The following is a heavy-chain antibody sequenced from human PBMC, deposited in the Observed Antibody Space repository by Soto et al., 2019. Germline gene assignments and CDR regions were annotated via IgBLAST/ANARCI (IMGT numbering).Heavy chain of an antibody. Sequence: QVQLVESGGGVVQPGTSLRLSCAVSGFTFRSYGLHWVRQAPGKGLEWVAVIWHDGSKNYYSDSVKGRFTISRDDSKSTLYLQMNSLRAEDTAVYYCARDIGNNGDYILDYWGQGTLVTVSS. D-gene: IGHD4-17*01. CDR1: GFTFRSYG. CDR3: ARDIGNNGDYILDY. J-gene: IGHJ4*02. CDR2: IWHDGSKN. V-gene: IGHV3-33*01.